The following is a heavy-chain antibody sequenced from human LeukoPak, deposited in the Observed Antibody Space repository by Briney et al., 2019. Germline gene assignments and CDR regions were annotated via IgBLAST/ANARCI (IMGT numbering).Heavy chain of an antibody. J-gene: IGHJ6*03. V-gene: IGHV6-1*01. CDR2: TYYKSKWFH. Sequence: SQTLSLTCAIFGDSVSSNSWNWIRQSPSRGLEWLGRTYYKSKWFHDYAVSVESRIIINPDTSKNQFSLKLTSVTAADTAVYYCGSYVNYYYYMDVWGKGTTVTVSS. CDR3: GSYVNYYYYMDV. D-gene: IGHD3-16*01. CDR1: GDSVSSNS.